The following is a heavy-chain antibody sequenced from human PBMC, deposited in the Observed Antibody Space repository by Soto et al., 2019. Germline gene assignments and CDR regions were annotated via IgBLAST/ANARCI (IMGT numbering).Heavy chain of an antibody. CDR3: ARAHDFWGGRQQPIAS. D-gene: IGHD3-3*01. CDR2: INHVGIT. CDR1: GGSFRGFY. J-gene: IGHJ4*02. Sequence: QVQLQQWGAGLLKPSETLSLTCAVSGGSFRGFYWTWIRQSPGKGLEWLGDINHVGITNYNPSLKSRVSIPVDTSKSQFSLKLSSVTAADTAVYYCARAHDFWGGRQQPIASGGQGTLVTVSS. V-gene: IGHV4-34*01.